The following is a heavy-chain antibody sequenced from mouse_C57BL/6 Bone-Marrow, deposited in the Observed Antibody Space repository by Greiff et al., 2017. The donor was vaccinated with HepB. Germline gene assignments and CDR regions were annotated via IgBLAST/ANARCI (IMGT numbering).Heavy chain of an antibody. CDR1: GFTIKDDY. CDR2: IHPNSGST. CDR3: ARQDRDYAMDY. V-gene: IGHV1-64*01. J-gene: IGHJ4*01. Sequence: QVQLQQSGAELVRPGASVKLSCTASGFTIKDDYMHWVKQRPEQGLEWIGMIHPNSGSTNYNEKFKSKATLTVDKSSSTAYMQLSSLTSEDSAVYYCARQDRDYAMDYWGQGTSVTVSS.